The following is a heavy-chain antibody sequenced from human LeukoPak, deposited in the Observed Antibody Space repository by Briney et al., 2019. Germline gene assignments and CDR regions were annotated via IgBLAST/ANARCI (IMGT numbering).Heavy chain of an antibody. J-gene: IGHJ3*02. CDR1: GFTFSSHA. V-gene: IGHV3-48*03. CDR3: ARGGYCSSSICYHFNAFDM. D-gene: IGHD2-2*01. Sequence: GGSLRLSCAASGFTFSSHAMNWVRQAPGKGLEWISYTGTSDSTIYYADSVKGRFTISRDNAKNSLSLQMNSLRVEDTAIYYCARGGYCSSSICYHFNAFDMWGQGTKVTVSS. CDR2: TGTSDSTI.